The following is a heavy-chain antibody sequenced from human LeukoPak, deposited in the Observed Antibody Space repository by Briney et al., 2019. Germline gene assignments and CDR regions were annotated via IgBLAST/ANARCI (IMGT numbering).Heavy chain of an antibody. J-gene: IGHJ4*02. Sequence: SETLSLTCAVFGGSFSGYYWNWIRQPPGKGLEWIGQINPSRNTNYNPSLKSRVTISVDTPKNQFSLKLNSVTAADTAVYYCARLDDRAARIAVGRSSTWSSRRGFDYWGQGTLVTVSS. CDR3: ARLDDRAARIAVGRSSTWSSRRGFDY. CDR1: GGSFSGYY. V-gene: IGHV4-34*01. CDR2: INPSRNT. D-gene: IGHD6-13*01.